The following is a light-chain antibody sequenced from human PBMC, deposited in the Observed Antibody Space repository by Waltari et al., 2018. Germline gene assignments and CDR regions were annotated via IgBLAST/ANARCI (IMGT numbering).Light chain of an antibody. CDR3: HHYYIPPLT. J-gene: IGKJ5*01. Sequence: DIVMTQSPDFLAVSLGERATINCKSSQSLFSTPNSKTYTSWYQQNPGQPPKLLIYWASTRGSGVPDRFSGSGSGTDFTLTISSLQAEDVAVYYCHHYYIPPLTFGQGTRLEIK. V-gene: IGKV4-1*01. CDR1: QSLFSTPNSKTY. CDR2: WAS.